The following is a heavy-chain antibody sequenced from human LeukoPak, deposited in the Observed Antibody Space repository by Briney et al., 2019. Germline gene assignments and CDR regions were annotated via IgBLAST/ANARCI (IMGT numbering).Heavy chain of an antibody. J-gene: IGHJ4*02. CDR2: IYDSGST. V-gene: IGHV4-39*07. Sequence: PSETLSLTCTVSGGSIRSSYYYWGWIRQPPGKGLEWIGSIYDSGSTYYNPSLKSRVTISVDRSKNQFSLKLSSVTAADTAVYYCASKTGSSGWDYYFDYWGQGTLVTVSS. D-gene: IGHD6-19*01. CDR1: GGSIRSSYYY. CDR3: ASKTGSSGWDYYFDY.